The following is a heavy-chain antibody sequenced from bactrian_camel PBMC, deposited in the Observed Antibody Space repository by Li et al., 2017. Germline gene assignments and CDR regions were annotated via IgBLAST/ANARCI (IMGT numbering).Heavy chain of an antibody. J-gene: IGHJ4*01. CDR2: IYSDGGST. D-gene: IGHD3*01. V-gene: IGHV3S25*01. CDR1: GYIDSRYC. Sequence: QLVESGGGSVQAGGSLRLSCAASGYIDSRYCVAWFRQAPGKEREGVARIYSDGGSTFYADSVKGRFTISRDNAKDTLYLQMNSLKIEDTAVYYCALGSSRQATMTARGKGTQVTVS.